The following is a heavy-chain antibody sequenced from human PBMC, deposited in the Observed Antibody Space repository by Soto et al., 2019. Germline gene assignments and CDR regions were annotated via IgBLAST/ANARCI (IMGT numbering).Heavy chain of an antibody. Sequence: GGSLRLSCAVSGLTVSRNYVTWVHQAPGKGLEWVSVIYSAGNTYYADSVKGRFTISRDNSKNTLNLQMNSLRAEDTAIYYCAREDSTDPGYFDHWGQGTLVTVSS. CDR1: GLTVSRNY. CDR2: IYSAGNT. D-gene: IGHD2-15*01. V-gene: IGHV3-53*01. J-gene: IGHJ4*02. CDR3: AREDSTDPGYFDH.